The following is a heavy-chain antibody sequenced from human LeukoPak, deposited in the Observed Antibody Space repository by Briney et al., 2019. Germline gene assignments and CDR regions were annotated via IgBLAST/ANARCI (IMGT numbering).Heavy chain of an antibody. D-gene: IGHD3-10*01. Sequence: GGSLRLSCAASGFTFSSYWMSWVRQAPGKGLEWVANIKQDGSEKYYVDSVKGRFTISRDNAKNSLYLQMNSLRAEDTAVYYCARGPTWRFGDRLFDYWGQGTLVTVSS. J-gene: IGHJ4*02. CDR3: ARGPTWRFGDRLFDY. CDR1: GFTFSSYW. CDR2: IKQDGSEK. V-gene: IGHV3-7*01.